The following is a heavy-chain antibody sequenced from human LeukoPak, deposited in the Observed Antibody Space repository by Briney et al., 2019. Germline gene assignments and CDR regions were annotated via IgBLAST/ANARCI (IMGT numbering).Heavy chain of an antibody. Sequence: GASVTVSCKASGGTFSSYAISWVRQAPGQGLEWMGGIIPIFGTANYAQKFQGRVTITTDESTSTAYTELSSLRSEDTAVYYCAISPPSYYYMDVWGKGTTVTVSS. J-gene: IGHJ6*03. V-gene: IGHV1-69*05. CDR1: GGTFSSYA. CDR3: AISPPSYYYMDV. CDR2: IIPIFGTA.